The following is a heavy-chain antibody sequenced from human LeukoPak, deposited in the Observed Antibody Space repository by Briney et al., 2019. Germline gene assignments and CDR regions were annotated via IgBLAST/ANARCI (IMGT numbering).Heavy chain of an antibody. CDR3: ARDQVLTVVPDY. D-gene: IGHD4-23*01. V-gene: IGHV3-20*04. CDR2: INLNGGTT. Sequence: GGSLRLSCAASGFTFDDYGMTWGRQAPGKGLEWVSTINLNGGTTRYADSVTGRFTISRDNAKNSLYLQMNSLRAADTAFYYCARDQVLTVVPDYWGQGTLVTVSS. J-gene: IGHJ4*02. CDR1: GFTFDDYG.